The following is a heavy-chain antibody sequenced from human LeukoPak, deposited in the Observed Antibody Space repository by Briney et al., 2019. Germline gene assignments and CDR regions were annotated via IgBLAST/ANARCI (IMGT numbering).Heavy chain of an antibody. CDR3: ARGDYGGFDLDY. V-gene: IGHV1-2*06. CDR1: RYIFTDYY. D-gene: IGHD4/OR15-4a*01. J-gene: IGHJ4*02. CDR2: INTNFGGT. Sequence: ASVKVSCKASRYIFTDYYMHWVRQAPGQGLEWMGRINTNFGGTNYAQNFQGGVTMTRDTSISTAYMELSRLRSDDTAIYYCARGDYGGFDLDYWGQGTLVTVSS.